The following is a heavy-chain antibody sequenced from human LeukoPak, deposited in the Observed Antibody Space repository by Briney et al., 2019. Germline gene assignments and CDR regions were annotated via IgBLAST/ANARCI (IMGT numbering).Heavy chain of an antibody. CDR2: IIPVFGTA. V-gene: IGHV1-69*06. CDR3: ARDLSSIVVVTAISLPGWFDP. CDR1: GYTFTSYA. D-gene: IGHD2-21*02. J-gene: IGHJ5*02. Sequence: ASVKVSCKASGYTFTSYAMNWVRQAPGQGLEWMGGIIPVFGTANYAQKFQGRVTITADKSTSTAYMELSSLRSEDTAVYYCARDLSSIVVVTAISLPGWFDPWGQGTLVTVSS.